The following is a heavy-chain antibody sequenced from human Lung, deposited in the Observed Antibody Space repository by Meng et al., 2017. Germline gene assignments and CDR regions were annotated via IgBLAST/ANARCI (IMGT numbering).Heavy chain of an antibody. D-gene: IGHD4-11*01. Sequence: QVQLQQWGAGLLKPSETLSLTCVVSGGYFSDYYWSWIRHPPGKGLEWIGEINHSGSTNYNPSLESRATISVDTSQNNLSLKLSSVTAADSAVYYCARGPTTMAHDFDYWGQGTLVTVSS. CDR2: INHSGST. J-gene: IGHJ4*02. CDR3: ARGPTTMAHDFDY. V-gene: IGHV4-34*01. CDR1: GGYFSDYY.